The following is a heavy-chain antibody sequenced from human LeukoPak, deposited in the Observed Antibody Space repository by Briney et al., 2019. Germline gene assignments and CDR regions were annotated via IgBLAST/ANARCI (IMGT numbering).Heavy chain of an antibody. D-gene: IGHD3-10*01. CDR3: ARAEDYYGSGTSFDY. V-gene: IGHV6-1*01. CDR2: TYYRSKWYN. Sequence: SQTLSLTCAISGDSVSSHSAAWNWIRQSPSRGLEWLGRTYYRSKWYNDYAVSVKSRITINPDTSKNQFSLQLNSVTPEDTAVYYCARAEDYYGSGTSFDYWGQGTLVTVTS. CDR1: GDSVSSHSAA. J-gene: IGHJ4*02.